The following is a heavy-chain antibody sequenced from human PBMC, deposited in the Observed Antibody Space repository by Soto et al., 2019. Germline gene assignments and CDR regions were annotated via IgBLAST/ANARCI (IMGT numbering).Heavy chain of an antibody. CDR3: ARDLNWAIDY. CDR2: VVPIFGTS. CDR1: GGTFGRNT. Sequence: QVHLVQSAAEVKKPGSSVRVSCTTSGGTFGRNTIAWIRQAPEQGLEWVGHVVPIFGTSNYAQKFRGRLTITADESTTTAYMELSSLTSEDTAVYYCARDLNWAIDYWGQGSLVIVSS. D-gene: IGHD3-16*01. V-gene: IGHV1-69*01. J-gene: IGHJ4*02.